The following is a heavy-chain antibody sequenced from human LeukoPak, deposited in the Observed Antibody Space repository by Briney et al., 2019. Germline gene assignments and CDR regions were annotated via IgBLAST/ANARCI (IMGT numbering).Heavy chain of an antibody. CDR3: PIRTALVVD. CDR2: ISGSGGST. CDR1: GFTFSSYA. J-gene: IGHJ4*02. Sequence: GGSLRLSCAASGFTFSSYAMSWVRQAPGKGVEWVSAISGSGGSTYYADSVKGRFTISRGNSKNTVYLRMHSLRAEDTAVYYCPIRTALVVDWGQGTLVTVSS. V-gene: IGHV3-23*01. D-gene: IGHD2-8*02.